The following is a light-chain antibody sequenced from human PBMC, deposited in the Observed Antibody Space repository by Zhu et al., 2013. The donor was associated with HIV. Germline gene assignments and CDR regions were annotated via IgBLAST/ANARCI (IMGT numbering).Light chain of an antibody. CDR1: QTIGTW. J-gene: IGKJ4*01. V-gene: IGKV1-5*01. Sequence: DIQMTQSPSTLSASVGDRVTITCRASQTIGTWLAWYQQRPGKGPRLLIFDASVLETGVPSRFSGSGSGTDFTLTVSSLQPEDFATYYCQQANSFPLTFGGGTKVEI. CDR2: DAS. CDR3: QQANSFPLT.